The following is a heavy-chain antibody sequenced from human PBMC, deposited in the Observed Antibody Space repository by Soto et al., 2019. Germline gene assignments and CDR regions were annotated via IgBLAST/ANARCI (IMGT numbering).Heavy chain of an antibody. V-gene: IGHV4-34*01. Sequence: QVHLQQWGAGLLRPSETLSLTCSVSGGSFSGYYYSWIRQPPGKGLEWIGETNHDGLTNYSPSFQRRVSITFDTSTIQFSLRLSSVTAADTAIDFCARGRRPDYDFWSDRHDDFDVWGQGTMVTVSS. CDR2: TNHDGLT. CDR3: ARGRRPDYDFWSDRHDDFDV. D-gene: IGHD3-3*01. CDR1: GGSFSGYY. J-gene: IGHJ3*01.